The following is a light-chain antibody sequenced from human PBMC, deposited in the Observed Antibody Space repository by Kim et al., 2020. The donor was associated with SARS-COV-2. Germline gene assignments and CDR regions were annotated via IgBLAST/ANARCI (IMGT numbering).Light chain of an antibody. CDR3: QQFGGSPPIT. V-gene: IGKV3-20*01. CDR1: ESVDSSK. J-gene: IGKJ5*01. CDR2: GAS. Sequence: EIVLTQSPGTLSSSPGETATFSCRASESVDSSKLAWYQQKPVQAPRLLIFGASSRATGIPDRFSGSGSGTDFTLTISRLEPEDFAVYYCQQFGGSPPITFGQGTRREIK.